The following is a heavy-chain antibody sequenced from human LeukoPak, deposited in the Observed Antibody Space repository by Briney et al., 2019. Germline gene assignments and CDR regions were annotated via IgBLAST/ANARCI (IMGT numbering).Heavy chain of an antibody. Sequence: GGSLRLSCAASGFTFSSHWMHWVRQAPGKGLVWVTFILYDGSHEYYADSVKGRFTSSRDNSKNTLYLQMNSLRPEDTAVYYCAKGGEGGSHRYFEYWGQGTLVTVSS. CDR3: AKGGEGGSHRYFEY. D-gene: IGHD1-26*01. J-gene: IGHJ4*02. CDR1: GFTFSSHW. CDR2: ILYDGSHE. V-gene: IGHV3-30*18.